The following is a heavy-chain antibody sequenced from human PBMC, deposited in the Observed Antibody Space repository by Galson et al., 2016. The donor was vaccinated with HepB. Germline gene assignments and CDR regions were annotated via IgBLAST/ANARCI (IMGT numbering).Heavy chain of an antibody. Sequence: QSGAEVKKPGESLTISCKGSGYSFSTYWIGWVRQKPGKGLEWMGIIYPGDSDTRYSPSFQGQVTIPADKSISTAYLQWSSLKASDTAMYYCARTYYYDSSAYYYFDYWGQGTLVTVSS. CDR3: ARTYYYDSSAYYYFDY. V-gene: IGHV5-51*01. CDR1: GYSFSTYW. D-gene: IGHD3-22*01. J-gene: IGHJ4*02. CDR2: IYPGDSDT.